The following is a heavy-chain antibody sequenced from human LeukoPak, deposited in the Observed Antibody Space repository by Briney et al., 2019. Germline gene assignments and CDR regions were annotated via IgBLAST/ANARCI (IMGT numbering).Heavy chain of an antibody. CDR2: ISAYNGNT. Sequence: RVASVTVSCKASGYTFTSYGISWVRQAPGQGLEWMGWISAYNGNTNYAQKLQGRVTMTTDTSTSTAYMELRSLRSDDTAVYYWAIDLSSSEDYWGQGTLVTVSS. V-gene: IGHV1-18*01. J-gene: IGHJ4*02. D-gene: IGHD3-3*01. CDR3: AIDLSSSEDY. CDR1: GYTFTSYG.